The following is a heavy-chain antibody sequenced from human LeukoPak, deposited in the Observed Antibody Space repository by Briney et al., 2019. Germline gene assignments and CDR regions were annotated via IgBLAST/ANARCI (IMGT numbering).Heavy chain of an antibody. CDR1: GGSISSYY. CDR2: IYYSGST. J-gene: IGHJ3*02. V-gene: IGHV4-59*08. D-gene: IGHD6-6*01. CDR3: ARRRAAHAAFDI. Sequence: SETLSLTCTVSGGSISSYYWSWIRQPPGKGLEWIGYIYYSGSTIYNPSLKSRVTISVDTSKNQFSLKLSSVTAADTAVYYCARRRAAHAAFDIWGQGTMVTVSS.